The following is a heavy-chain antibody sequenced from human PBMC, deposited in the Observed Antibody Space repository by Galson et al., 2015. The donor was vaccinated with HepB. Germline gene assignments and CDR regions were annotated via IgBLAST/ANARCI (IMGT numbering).Heavy chain of an antibody. CDR2: TYYRSKWYN. Sequence: CAISGDSVSSNSAAWNWIRQSPSRGLEWLGRTYYRSKWYNDYAVSVKSRITINPDTSKNQFSLQLNSVTPEDTAVYYCASGKRYCSSTSCYTQRYYMDVWGKGTTVTVSS. CDR3: ASGKRYCSSTSCYTQRYYMDV. D-gene: IGHD2-2*02. CDR1: GDSVSSNSAA. J-gene: IGHJ6*03. V-gene: IGHV6-1*01.